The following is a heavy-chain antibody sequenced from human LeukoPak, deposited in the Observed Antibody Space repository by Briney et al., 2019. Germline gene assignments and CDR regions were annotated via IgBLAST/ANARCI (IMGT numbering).Heavy chain of an antibody. CDR1: GGSFSGYY. Sequence: PSETLSLTCAVYGGSFSGYYWSWIRQPPGKGLEWIGEINHSGSTNYNPSLKSRVTISVDTSKNQFSLKLSSVTAADTAVYYCARGWSHDSIWGSYRYTGVPDYWGQGTLVTVSS. CDR2: INHSGST. J-gene: IGHJ4*02. CDR3: ARGWSHDSIWGSYRYTGVPDY. V-gene: IGHV4-34*01. D-gene: IGHD3-16*02.